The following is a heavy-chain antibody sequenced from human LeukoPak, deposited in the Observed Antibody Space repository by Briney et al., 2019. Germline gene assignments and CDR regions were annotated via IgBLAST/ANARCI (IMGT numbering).Heavy chain of an antibody. D-gene: IGHD1-26*01. CDR2: MHSVGTT. V-gene: IGHV3-53*01. J-gene: IGHJ4*02. CDR3: AKDVVGTTTFFDH. CDR1: GFTVNTNY. Sequence: GGSLRLSCAASGFTVNTNYMSWVRQAPGKGLEWVSIMHSVGTTYYADSVKGRFTVSRDNSKNTLYLQMNSLRAEDTAVYHCAKDVVGTTTFFDHWGQGTLVTVSS.